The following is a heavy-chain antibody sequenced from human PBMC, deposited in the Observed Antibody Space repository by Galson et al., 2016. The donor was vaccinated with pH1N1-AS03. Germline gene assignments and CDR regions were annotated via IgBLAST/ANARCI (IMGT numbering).Heavy chain of an antibody. CDR3: ARLPRGPWRFDY. Sequence: RLSCAVSGFSLSNYWMTWVRQAPGKGLEWVANINKDGSEKSYVDSVKGRFTISRDTAKNSVFLQMNSVRVEDRAVYYCARLPRGPWRFDYWGQRTLVTVSS. V-gene: IGHV3-7*01. CDR1: GFSLSNYW. D-gene: IGHD3-10*01. J-gene: IGHJ4*02. CDR2: INKDGSEK.